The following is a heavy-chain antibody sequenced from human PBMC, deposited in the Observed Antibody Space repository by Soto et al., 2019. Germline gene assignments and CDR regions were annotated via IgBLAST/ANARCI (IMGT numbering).Heavy chain of an antibody. J-gene: IGHJ5*01. CDR2: ISGSGGST. CDR3: AKDPGSGSYSNWFDS. Sequence: GGSLRLSCAASGFTFSSYAMSWVRQAPGKGLEWVSAISGSGGSTYYADSVKGRFTISRDNSKNTLYLQMNSLRAEDTAVYYCAKDPGSGSYSNWFDSWGQGTLVTAPQ. V-gene: IGHV3-23*01. CDR1: GFTFSSYA. D-gene: IGHD3-10*01.